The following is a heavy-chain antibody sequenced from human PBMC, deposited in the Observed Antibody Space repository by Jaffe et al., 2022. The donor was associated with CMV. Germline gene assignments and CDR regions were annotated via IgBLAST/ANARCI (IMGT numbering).Heavy chain of an antibody. CDR3: ATPGYCNSSSCFPAEYLHH. CDR2: IYHTGST. CDR1: GGSINNSIYY. V-gene: IGHV4-39*01. J-gene: IGHJ1*01. D-gene: IGHD2-2*01. Sequence: QLQLQESGPGLVKPSETLSLTCSVSGGSINNSIYYWSWIRQSPGKGLEWIGSIYHTGSTHYSGSIYYNPSLKSRVTISEDTSKNQFSLKLTSATAADTAVYYCATPGYCNSSSCFPAEYLHHWGQGTLVTVSS.